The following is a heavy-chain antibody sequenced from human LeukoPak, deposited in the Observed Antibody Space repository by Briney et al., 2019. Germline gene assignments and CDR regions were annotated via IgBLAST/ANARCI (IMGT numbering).Heavy chain of an antibody. CDR3: ARGARRYCSGGSCYGNWFDP. V-gene: IGHV4-34*01. D-gene: IGHD2-15*01. CDR2: INNSGST. J-gene: IGHJ5*02. CDR1: GGSFSGYY. Sequence: PSETLSLNCAVYGGSFSGYYWSWIRQPPGKGLEWIGEINNSGSTNYNPSLKSRVTISVDTSKNQFSLKLSSVTAADTAVYYCARGARRYCSGGSCYGNWFDPWGQGTLVTVSS.